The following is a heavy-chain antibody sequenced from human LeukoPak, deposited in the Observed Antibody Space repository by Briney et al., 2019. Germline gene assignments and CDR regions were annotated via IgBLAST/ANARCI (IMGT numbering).Heavy chain of an antibody. J-gene: IGHJ4*02. CDR2: IRSKAYGGTT. CDR3: TRDPDGSSRLDY. V-gene: IGHV3-49*04. Sequence: GGSLRLSCTASGFTFGDYAMSWVRQAPGKGLEWVGFIRSKAYGGTTEYAASVKGRFTISRDVSKSIAYLQMNSLKTEDTAVYYCTRDPDGSSRLDYWGQGTLVTVSS. D-gene: IGHD6-6*01. CDR1: GFTFGDYA.